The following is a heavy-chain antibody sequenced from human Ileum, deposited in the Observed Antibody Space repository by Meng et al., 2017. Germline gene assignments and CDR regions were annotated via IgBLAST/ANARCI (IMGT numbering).Heavy chain of an antibody. CDR3: ANIVSGGRDRDN. Sequence: GESLKISCTASGFNSRSYSMSWVRQAPGKGLEWVSGFIGRDDGTYYADSVKGRFTISRDNSMNTVYLHMTSLRAEDTAVYYCANIVSGGRDRDNWGQG. CDR1: GFNSRSYS. CDR2: FIGRDDGT. D-gene: IGHD2-15*01. V-gene: IGHV3-23*01. J-gene: IGHJ4*02.